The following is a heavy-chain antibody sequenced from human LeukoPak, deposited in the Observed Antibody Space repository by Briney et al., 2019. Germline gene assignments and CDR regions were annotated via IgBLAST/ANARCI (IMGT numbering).Heavy chain of an antibody. V-gene: IGHV4-4*07. CDR3: ARGFISSGASDS. D-gene: IGHD6-6*01. Sequence: SSETLSLTCTVSGGSISSDYWSWIRQPAGKGLEWIGHIYTSGSTNYNPSLKSRVTMSVDTSKNQFSLKLSSVTAADTAVYYCARGFISSGASDSWGQGTLVTVPS. CDR1: GGSISSDY. CDR2: IYTSGST. J-gene: IGHJ4*02.